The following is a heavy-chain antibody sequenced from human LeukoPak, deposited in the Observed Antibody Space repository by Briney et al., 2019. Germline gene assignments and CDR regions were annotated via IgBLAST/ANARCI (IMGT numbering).Heavy chain of an antibody. CDR3: ARIRYSSSWYWFDP. D-gene: IGHD6-13*01. J-gene: IGHJ5*02. CDR1: GGTFSSYA. V-gene: IGHV1-2*02. Sequence: ASVKVSCKASGGTFSSYAISWVRQAPGQGLEWMGWINPNSGGTNYAQKFQGRVTMTRDTSISTAYMELSRLRSDDTAVYYCARIRYSSSWYWFDPWGQGTLVTVSS. CDR2: INPNSGGT.